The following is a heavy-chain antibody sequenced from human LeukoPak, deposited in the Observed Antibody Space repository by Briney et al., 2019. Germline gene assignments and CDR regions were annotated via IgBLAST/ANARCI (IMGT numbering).Heavy chain of an antibody. D-gene: IGHD3-10*01. CDR2: INPNSGGT. V-gene: IGHV1-2*02. CDR1: GYTFTCYY. J-gene: IGHJ6*04. CDR3: ARDQSGYYGSGSYGMDV. Sequence: ASVKVSCKASGYTFTCYYMHWVRQAPGQGLEWMGWINPNSGGTNYAQKSQGRVTMTRDTSISTAYMELSRLRSDDTAVYYCARDQSGYYGSGSYGMDVWGKGTTVTVSS.